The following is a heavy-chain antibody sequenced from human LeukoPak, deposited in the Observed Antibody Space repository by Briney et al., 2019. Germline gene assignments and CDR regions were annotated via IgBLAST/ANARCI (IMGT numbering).Heavy chain of an antibody. CDR1: GGSISSYY. J-gene: IGHJ6*03. CDR3: ARQIYYYYYYMDV. Sequence: PSETLSLTCTVSGGSISSYYWSWIRQPPGKGLEWIGYIYYSGSTNYNPSLKSRVTISVDTSKNQFSLKLSSVTAADTAVYYCARQIYYYYYYMDVWGKGTTVTISS. V-gene: IGHV4-59*08. CDR2: IYYSGST.